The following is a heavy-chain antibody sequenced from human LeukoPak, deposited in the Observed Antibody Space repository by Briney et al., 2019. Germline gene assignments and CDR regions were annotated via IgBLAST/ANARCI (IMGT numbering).Heavy chain of an antibody. J-gene: IGHJ4*02. D-gene: IGHD5-18*01. CDR1: GFTFSSYA. CDR3: AKDSGGYSYGYDYFDY. V-gene: IGHV3-23*01. CDR2: ISGSGGST. Sequence: SLRLSCAASGFTFSSYAMSWVRQAPGKGLEWVSAISGSGGSTYYADSVKGRFTISRDNSKNTLYLQMNSLRAEDTAVYYCAKDSGGYSYGYDYFDYWGQGTLVTVSS.